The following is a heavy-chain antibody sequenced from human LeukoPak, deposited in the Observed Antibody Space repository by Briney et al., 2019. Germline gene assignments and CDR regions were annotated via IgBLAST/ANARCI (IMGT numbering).Heavy chain of an antibody. V-gene: IGHV7-4-1*02. Sequence: ASVKVSCKASGYTFTSYAMHWVRQAPGQRLEWMGWINTNTGNPTYAQGFTGRFVFSLDTSVSTAYLQISSLKAEDTAVYYCASLNWNDEEDAFDIWGQGTMVTVSS. CDR1: GYTFTSYA. J-gene: IGHJ3*02. CDR2: INTNTGNP. CDR3: ASLNWNDEEDAFDI. D-gene: IGHD1-1*01.